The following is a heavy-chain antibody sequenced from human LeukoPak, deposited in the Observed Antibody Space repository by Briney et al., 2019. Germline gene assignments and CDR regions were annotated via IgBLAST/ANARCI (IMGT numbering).Heavy chain of an antibody. D-gene: IGHD6-13*01. V-gene: IGHV3-21*01. Sequence: RGSLRLSCAASGFTFSSYSMNWVRQAPGKGLEWVSSISSSSSYIYYADSVKGRFTISRDNAKNSLYLQMNSLRAEDTAVYYCAREHAIAAAGPKGDWFDPWGQGTLVTVSS. J-gene: IGHJ5*02. CDR1: GFTFSSYS. CDR3: AREHAIAAAGPKGDWFDP. CDR2: ISSSSSYI.